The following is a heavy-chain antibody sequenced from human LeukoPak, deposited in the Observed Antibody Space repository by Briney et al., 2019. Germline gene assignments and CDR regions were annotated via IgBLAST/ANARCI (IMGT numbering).Heavy chain of an antibody. D-gene: IGHD6-13*01. CDR1: GYTFTVNG. V-gene: IGHV1-18*01. CDR3: ARGRWYAFDY. Sequence: ASVKVSCKASGYTFTVNGISWMRQAPGQGLEWLGWISANSGDTNYAEQFQGRLTLATDTSPSAAYMELRSLRDDDTAVYYCARGRWYAFDYWGQGTLVTVSS. CDR2: ISANSGDT. J-gene: IGHJ4*02.